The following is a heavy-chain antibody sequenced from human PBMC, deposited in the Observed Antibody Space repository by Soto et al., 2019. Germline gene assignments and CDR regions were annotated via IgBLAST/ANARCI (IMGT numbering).Heavy chain of an antibody. CDR2: INQDGSQK. Sequence: PGGSLRLSCGASGFAFRSHWMSWVSQAPGKGLEWVANINQDGSQKYYVDSVKGRFTISRDNAKNSLYLQMNSLRVEDTALYYCAKADYSYSWAPGDYWGQGTLVTVSS. CDR1: GFAFRSHW. V-gene: IGHV3-7*03. CDR3: AKADYSYSWAPGDY. D-gene: IGHD6-13*01. J-gene: IGHJ4*02.